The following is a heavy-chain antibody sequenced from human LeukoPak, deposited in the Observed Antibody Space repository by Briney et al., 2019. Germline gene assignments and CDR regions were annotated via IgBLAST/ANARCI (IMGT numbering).Heavy chain of an antibody. CDR1: GYTFTSYA. Sequence: GASVKVSCKASGYTFTSYAMHWVRQAPGQRLEWMGWINAGNGNTKYSQKFQGRVTITRDTSASTAYMELSSLRSEDTAVYYCARGLLVEGYSSREFDYWGQGTLVTVSS. J-gene: IGHJ4*02. V-gene: IGHV1-3*01. CDR3: ARGLLVEGYSSREFDY. D-gene: IGHD6-13*01. CDR2: INAGNGNT.